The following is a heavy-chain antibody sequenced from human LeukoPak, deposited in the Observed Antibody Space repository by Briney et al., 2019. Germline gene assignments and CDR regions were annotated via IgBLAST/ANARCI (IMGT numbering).Heavy chain of an antibody. V-gene: IGHV4-39*01. CDR2: IYYSGST. D-gene: IGHD1-26*01. Sequence: SETLSLTCTVSGGSISSSSYYWGWIRQPPGRGVEWIGSIYYSGSTYYNASLKSQVTISVDTSKNQFSLKLSSVTAADTAVYYCARHVRSPGGGAFDIWGQGTMVTVSS. CDR1: GGSISSSSYY. J-gene: IGHJ3*02. CDR3: ARHVRSPGGGAFDI.